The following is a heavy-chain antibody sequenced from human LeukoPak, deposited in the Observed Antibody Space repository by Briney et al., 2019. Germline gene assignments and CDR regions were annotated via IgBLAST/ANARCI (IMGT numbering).Heavy chain of an antibody. CDR3: ARGPPPRYYYDSSGYYYVRFDP. CDR2: INHSGST. D-gene: IGHD3-22*01. CDR1: GGSFSGYY. J-gene: IGHJ5*02. Sequence: SETLSLTCAVYGGSFSGYYWSWIRQPPGKGLEWIREINHSGSTNYNPSLKSRVTISVDTSKNQFSLKLSSVTAADTAVYYCARGPPPRYYYDSSGYYYVRFDPWGQGTLVTVSS. V-gene: IGHV4-34*01.